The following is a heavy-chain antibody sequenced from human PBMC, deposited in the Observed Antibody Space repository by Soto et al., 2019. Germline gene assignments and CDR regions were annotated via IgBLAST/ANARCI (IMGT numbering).Heavy chain of an antibody. CDR2: IYYSGST. V-gene: IGHV4-59*08. CDR3: ARHSAEYYDFWSGSQYYFDY. J-gene: IGHJ4*02. CDR1: GVYISSYY. Sequence: SETLSLTCAVSGVYISSYYLSWIRQPPGKGLEWIGYIYYSGSTNYNPSLKSRVTISVDTSKNQFSLKLSSVTAADTAVYHCARHSAEYYDFWSGSQYYFDYWGQGTLVTVSS. D-gene: IGHD3-3*01.